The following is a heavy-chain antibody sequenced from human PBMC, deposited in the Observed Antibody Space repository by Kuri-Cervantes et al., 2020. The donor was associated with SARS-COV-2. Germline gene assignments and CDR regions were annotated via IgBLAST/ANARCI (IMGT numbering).Heavy chain of an antibody. V-gene: IGHV4-59*12. D-gene: IGHD3-10*01. J-gene: IGHJ6*02. CDR1: GGSISSYY. CDR2: IYYSGST. Sequence: ESLKISCTVSGGSISSYYWSWIRQPPGKGLEWIGYIYYSGSTNYNPSLKSRVTISVDTSKNQFSLKLSSVTAADTAVYYCARDRYTMVRGVDDYYYYYGMDVWGQGTTVTVSS. CDR3: ARDRYTMVRGVDDYYYYYGMDV.